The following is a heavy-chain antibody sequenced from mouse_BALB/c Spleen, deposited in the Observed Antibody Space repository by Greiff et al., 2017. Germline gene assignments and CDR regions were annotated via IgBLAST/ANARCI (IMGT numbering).Heavy chain of an antibody. V-gene: IGHV1-14*01. J-gene: IGHJ2*01. CDR1: GYTFTSYV. CDR3: ARELTGTKDEYYFDY. Sequence: SGPELVKPGASVKMSCKASGYTFTSYVMHWVKQKPGQGLEWIGYINPYNDGTKYNEKFKGKATLTSDKSSSTAYMELSSLTSEDSAVYYCARELTGTKDEYYFDYWGQGTTLTVSA. CDR2: INPYNDGT. D-gene: IGHD4-1*01.